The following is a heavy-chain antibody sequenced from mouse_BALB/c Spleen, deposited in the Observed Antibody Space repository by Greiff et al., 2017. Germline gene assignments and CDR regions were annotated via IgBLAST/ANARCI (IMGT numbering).Heavy chain of an antibody. V-gene: IGHV1-37*01. CDR2: INPYNGDT. Sequence: EVQLQQSGPELVKPGASVKISCKASGYSFTGYFMNWVKQSHGKSLEWIGRINPYNGDTFYNQKLKGKDTLTVDKSSSTTHLQLLRLTSEDTAVYYCERSHSSSQDVAMAYWGQGTLVTVSA. J-gene: IGHJ3*01. CDR3: ERSHSSSQDVAMAY. D-gene: IGHD1-1*01. CDR1: GYSFTGYF.